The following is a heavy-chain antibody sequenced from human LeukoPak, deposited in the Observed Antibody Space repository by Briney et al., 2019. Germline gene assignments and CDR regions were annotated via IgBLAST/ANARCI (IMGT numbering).Heavy chain of an antibody. J-gene: IGHJ5*02. CDR3: ARYYSSSWSRRYNWFDP. CDR2: ITAYNGNT. D-gene: IGHD6-13*01. Sequence: PGGSLRLSCAASGFTFSSYWMSWVRQAPGKGLEWVGWITAYNGNTNYTQNLQGRVTMTTDTSTSTAYMELRSLRPDDTAVYYCARYYSSSWSRRYNWFDPWGQGTLVTVSS. V-gene: IGHV1-18*01. CDR1: GFTFSSYW.